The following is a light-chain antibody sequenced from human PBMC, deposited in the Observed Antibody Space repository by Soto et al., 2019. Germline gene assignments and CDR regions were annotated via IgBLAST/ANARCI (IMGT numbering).Light chain of an antibody. Sequence: QSVLTQPASVSGSPGQSITISCTGTSSDDGGYNYVSWYQQHPGKAPKLMIYEVTNRPSGVSNRFSGTKSGNTASLTISGLQAEDEADYYCSSYTNSSTFVFGTGTKATVL. V-gene: IGLV2-14*01. CDR1: SSDDGGYNY. CDR2: EVT. J-gene: IGLJ1*01. CDR3: SSYTNSSTFV.